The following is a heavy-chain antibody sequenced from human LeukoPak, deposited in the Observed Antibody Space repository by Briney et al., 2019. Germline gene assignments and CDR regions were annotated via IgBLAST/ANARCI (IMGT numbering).Heavy chain of an antibody. J-gene: IGHJ6*03. CDR2: IIPIFGTA. Sequence: SVKVSCKASGGTFSSYAISWVRQAPGQGLEWMGGIIPIFGTANYAQKFQGRVTITADKSTSTAYMELSSLRSEDTAVYYCASARPGYYYYYMDVWGKGTTVTVSS. CDR1: GGTFSSYA. D-gene: IGHD6-6*01. V-gene: IGHV1-69*06. CDR3: ASARPGYYYYYMDV.